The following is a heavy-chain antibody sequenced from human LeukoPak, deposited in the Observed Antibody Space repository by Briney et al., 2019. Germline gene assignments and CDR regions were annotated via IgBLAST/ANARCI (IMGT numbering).Heavy chain of an antibody. V-gene: IGHV3-30*18. Sequence: GGSLRLPCAASGFTFSSYGMHWVRQAPGKGLEWVAVISYDGSNKYYADSVKGRFTISRDNSKNTLYLQMNSLRAEDTAVYYCAKANYYDSGGYYFDYWGQGTLVTVSS. CDR3: AKANYYDSGGYYFDY. D-gene: IGHD3-22*01. CDR2: ISYDGSNK. CDR1: GFTFSSYG. J-gene: IGHJ4*02.